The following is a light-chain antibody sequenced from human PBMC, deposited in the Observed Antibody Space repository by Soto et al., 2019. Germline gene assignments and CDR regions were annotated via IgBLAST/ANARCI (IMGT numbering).Light chain of an antibody. V-gene: IGKV3-15*01. Sequence: EIVRTQSPATLSVSPGERATLSCRASQSINNNLACYQQKPGQGPRLLIYGASSRATGIPARFSGSASGTGFTLTISSLQSEDFAIYYCQQYNNWPLTFGGGTKVEIK. CDR2: GAS. CDR1: QSINNN. CDR3: QQYNNWPLT. J-gene: IGKJ4*01.